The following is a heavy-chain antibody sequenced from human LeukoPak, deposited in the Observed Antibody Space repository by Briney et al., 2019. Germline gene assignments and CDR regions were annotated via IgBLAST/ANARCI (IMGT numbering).Heavy chain of an antibody. CDR3: ARARPDGMGIWHNWFDP. V-gene: IGHV4-59*01. D-gene: IGHD6-13*01. Sequence: VKPSETLSLTCTVSGGSISSYYWSWIRQPPGKGLEWIGYIHYSGSTNYNPSLKSRVTISVDTSKNQFSLKLSSVTAADTAVYYCARARPDGMGIWHNWFDPWGQGTLVTVSS. J-gene: IGHJ5*02. CDR1: GGSISSYY. CDR2: IHYSGST.